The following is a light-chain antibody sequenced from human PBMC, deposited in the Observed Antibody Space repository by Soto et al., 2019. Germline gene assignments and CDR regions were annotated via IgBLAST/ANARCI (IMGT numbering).Light chain of an antibody. CDR2: GAS. CDR3: QQRHNWPIT. Sequence: EIVLTQSPGTLSLSPGERATLSCRASQSVSSSYIAWYQQKPGQAPRLLIYGASSRATGIPARFSGSGSGTDFTLTISGLEPADLGVYYCQQRHNWPITFGQGTRLEIK. J-gene: IGKJ5*01. CDR1: QSVSSSY. V-gene: IGKV3D-20*02.